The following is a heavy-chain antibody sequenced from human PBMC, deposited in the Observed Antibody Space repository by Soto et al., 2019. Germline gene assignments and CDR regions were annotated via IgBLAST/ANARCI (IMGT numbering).Heavy chain of an antibody. CDR2: IYYSGST. CDR3: ARSPPSRIDDYVWGSYRNYYYYYGMDV. V-gene: IGHV4-31*03. J-gene: IGHJ6*02. Sequence: QVQLQESGPGLVKPSQTLSLTCTVSGGSISSGGYYWSWIRQHPGKGLEWIGYIYYSGSTYYNPSLKSRVTISVDTSKNQFSLKLSSVTAADTAVYYCARSPPSRIDDYVWGSYRNYYYYYGMDVWGQGTTVTVSS. D-gene: IGHD3-16*02. CDR1: GGSISSGGYY.